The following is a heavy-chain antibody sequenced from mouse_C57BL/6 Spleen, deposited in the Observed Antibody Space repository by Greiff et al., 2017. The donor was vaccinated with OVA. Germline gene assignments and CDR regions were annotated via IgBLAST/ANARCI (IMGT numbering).Heavy chain of an antibody. CDR1: GYSITSDY. D-gene: IGHD2-3*01. CDR3: ARSIYDGYYGWYFDV. V-gene: IGHV3-8*01. J-gene: IGHJ1*03. Sequence: EVKLMESGPGLAKPSQTLSLTCSVTGYSITSDYWNWIRKFPGNKLEYMGYISYSGSTYYNPSLKSRISITRDTSKNQYYLQLNSVTTEDTATYYCARSIYDGYYGWYFDVWGTGTTVTVSS. CDR2: ISYSGST.